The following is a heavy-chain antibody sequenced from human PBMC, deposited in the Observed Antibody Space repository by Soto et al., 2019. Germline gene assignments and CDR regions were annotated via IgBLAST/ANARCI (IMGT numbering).Heavy chain of an antibody. CDR3: ARRAYCYGSGSYTWFDP. J-gene: IGHJ5*02. D-gene: IGHD3-10*01. Sequence: SVKVSCKASGGTFSSCAISWVRQAPGQGLEWMGGIIPIFGTANYAQKFQGRVTITADESTSTAYMKLSSVTAADTAVDYCARRAYCYGSGSYTWFDPWGQGTLVTVSS. CDR1: GGTFSSCA. V-gene: IGHV1-69*13. CDR2: IIPIFGTA.